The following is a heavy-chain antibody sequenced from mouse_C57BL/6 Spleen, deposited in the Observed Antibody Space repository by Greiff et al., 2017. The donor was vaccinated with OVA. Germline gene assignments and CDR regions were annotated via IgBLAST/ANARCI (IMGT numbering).Heavy chain of an antibody. Sequence: VQLQQSGAELVKPGASVKLSCTASGFNIKDYYMHWVKQRTEQGLEWIGRIDPEDGDTKYAPKFQGKATITADTSSNTAYLQLSSLTSEDTAVYYCAREVYGSSYFDYWGQGTTLTVSS. CDR3: AREVYGSSYFDY. CDR2: IDPEDGDT. D-gene: IGHD1-1*01. V-gene: IGHV14-2*01. J-gene: IGHJ2*01. CDR1: GFNIKDYY.